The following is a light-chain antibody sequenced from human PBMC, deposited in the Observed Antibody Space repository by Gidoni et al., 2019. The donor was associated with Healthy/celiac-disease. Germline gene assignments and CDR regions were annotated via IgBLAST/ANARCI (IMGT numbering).Light chain of an antibody. CDR3: QQSYSTPWT. CDR1: QSISSY. Sequence: DIQMTQSPSSLSASVGDRVTITCRASQSISSYLNWYQQKPGKAPKLLIYAASSLQSGAPSRFSGSGSGTDFTLTISSLQPEDFATYYCQQSYSTPWTCGQGTRLEIK. V-gene: IGKV1-39*01. CDR2: AAS. J-gene: IGKJ5*01.